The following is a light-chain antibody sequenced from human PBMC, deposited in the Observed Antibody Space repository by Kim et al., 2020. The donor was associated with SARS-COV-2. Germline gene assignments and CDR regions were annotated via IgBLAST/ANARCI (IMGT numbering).Light chain of an antibody. CDR2: DNN. Sequence: VTISCTGSSSNIVAGFNVHWYQYLPGTAPKLLISDNNNRPSGVPDRFSASKSATSASLAITGLQAEDEADYYCQSYDTSLSGFVIFGGGTQLTVL. CDR3: QSYDTSLSGFVI. J-gene: IGLJ2*01. V-gene: IGLV1-40*01. CDR1: SSNIVAGFN.